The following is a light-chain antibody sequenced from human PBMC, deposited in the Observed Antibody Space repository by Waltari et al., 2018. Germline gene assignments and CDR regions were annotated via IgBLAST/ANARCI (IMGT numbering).Light chain of an antibody. CDR3: SSYVSDITI. V-gene: IGLV2-14*03. J-gene: IGLJ2*01. CDR1: NSDVGGYNY. Sequence: QSALTQPASVSGSPGQSITISCTGTNSDVGGYNYVSWYQQHPGKAPKLMIYDVSNRPSGVSFRFSGSKSGNTASLTISGLQAEDEADYYCSSYVSDITIFGGGTKLTVL. CDR2: DVS.